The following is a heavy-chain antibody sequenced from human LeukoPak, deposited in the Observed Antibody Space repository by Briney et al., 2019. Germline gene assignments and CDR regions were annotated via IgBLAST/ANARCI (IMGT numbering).Heavy chain of an antibody. J-gene: IGHJ4*02. CDR1: GFTFSSYA. D-gene: IGHD2-2*01. Sequence: PGRSLRLSCAASGFTFSSYAMSWVRQAPGKGLEWVSAISGSGGSTYYADSVKGWFTIYRDNSKNTLYLQMNSLRAEDTAVYYCAKGQYQLLFVSLRGYYFDYWGQGTLVTVSS. V-gene: IGHV3-23*01. CDR3: AKGQYQLLFVSLRGYYFDY. CDR2: ISGSGGST.